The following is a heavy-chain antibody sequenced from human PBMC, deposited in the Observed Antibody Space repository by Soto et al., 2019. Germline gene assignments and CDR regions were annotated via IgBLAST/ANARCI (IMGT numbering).Heavy chain of an antibody. J-gene: IGHJ4*02. Sequence: SETLSLTCAVSGGSISSGGYSWSWIRQPPGKGLEWIGYIYHSGSTYYNPSLKSRVTISVDRYKNQFSLKLSSVTAADTAVYYCARGDGYYFDYWGQGTLVTVSS. CDR2: IYHSGST. CDR1: GGSISSGGYS. V-gene: IGHV4-30-2*01. CDR3: ARGDGYYFDY.